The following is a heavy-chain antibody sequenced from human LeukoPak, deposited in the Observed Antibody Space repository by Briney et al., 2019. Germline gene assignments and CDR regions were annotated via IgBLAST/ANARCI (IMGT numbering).Heavy chain of an antibody. V-gene: IGHV3-49*04. CDR3: TRGDNYYDSSGYYALGYYYYYMDV. CDR1: GFTFGDCA. CDR2: IRSKAYGGAT. Sequence: GGSLRLSCTASGFTFGDCAMSWVRQAPGTGLEWVGFIRSKAYGGATEYDASVKGRFTISRDDSKSIAYLQMNSLKTEDTAVYYCTRGDNYYDSSGYYALGYYYYYMDVWGKGTTVTVSS. J-gene: IGHJ6*03. D-gene: IGHD3-22*01.